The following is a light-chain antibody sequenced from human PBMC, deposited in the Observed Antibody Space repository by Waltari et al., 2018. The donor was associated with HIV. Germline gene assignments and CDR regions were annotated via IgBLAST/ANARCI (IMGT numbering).Light chain of an antibody. Sequence: TPWPTASQSGSGSYSDSRPNSVTWVLHRYQQLPGQAPKLLIYRNNNRPAGVPDRFSGSRSGTSASLAISWLQSEDEADYYCAAWDDTLNGQGIFGGGTKLTVL. J-gene: IGLJ2*01. V-gene: IGLV1-44*01. CDR2: RNN. CDR1: RPNSVTWV. CDR3: AAWDDTLNGQGI.